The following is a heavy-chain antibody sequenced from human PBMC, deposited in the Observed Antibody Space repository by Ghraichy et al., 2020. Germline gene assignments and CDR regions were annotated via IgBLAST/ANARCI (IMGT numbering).Heavy chain of an antibody. J-gene: IGHJ4*02. CDR2: IWFDGSKK. CDR1: GFTFSSFG. D-gene: IGHD3-3*01. V-gene: IGHV3-33*01. Sequence: GGSLRLSCAASGFTFSSFGMHWVRQAPGKGLDWVGLIWFDGSKKFYADSVKGRFTISRDDSRNTLYLQVDSVRAEDTAMYYCARDPRPFYEVWSGSHFDFWGQGTLVPVSS. CDR3: ARDPRPFYEVWSGSHFDF.